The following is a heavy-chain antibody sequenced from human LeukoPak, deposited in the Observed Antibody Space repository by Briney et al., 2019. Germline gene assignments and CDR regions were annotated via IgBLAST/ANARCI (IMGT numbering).Heavy chain of an antibody. D-gene: IGHD3-22*01. CDR1: GYTLTELS. V-gene: IGHV1-24*01. CDR3: ATDHLGYDSSGNYLSY. Sequence: GASVKVSCNVSGYTLTELSMHWVRQAPGKGLEWMGGFDPEDGETIYAQKFQGRVTMTEDTSTHTAYMELSSPSCEETTVLCFATDHLGYDSSGNYLSYWGQGTLVTVSS. CDR2: FDPEDGET. J-gene: IGHJ4*02.